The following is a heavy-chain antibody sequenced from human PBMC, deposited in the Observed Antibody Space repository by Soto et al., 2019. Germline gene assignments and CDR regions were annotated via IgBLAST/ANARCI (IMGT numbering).Heavy chain of an antibody. Sequence: GASVKVSCKASGGTFSSYTISWVRQAPGQGLEWMGRIIPILGIADYAQKFQGRVTITADKSTSTAYMELSSLRSEDTAVYYCARDYEKQLHYNWFDPWGQGTLVTVSS. CDR1: GGTFSSYT. J-gene: IGHJ5*02. CDR3: ARDYEKQLHYNWFDP. D-gene: IGHD6-13*01. V-gene: IGHV1-69*04. CDR2: IIPILGIA.